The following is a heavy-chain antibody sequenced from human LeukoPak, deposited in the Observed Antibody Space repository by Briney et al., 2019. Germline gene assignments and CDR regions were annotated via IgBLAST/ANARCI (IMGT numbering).Heavy chain of an antibody. D-gene: IGHD3-10*01. CDR1: GGSISSYY. V-gene: IGHV4-59*01. Sequence: SETLSLTCTVSGGSISSYYWSWIRQPPGKGLEWIGYIYYSGSTNYNPSLKSRVTISVDTSKNQFSLKLSSVTAADTAVYYCARLRGFPRRYFDLWGRGTLVTVSS. J-gene: IGHJ2*01. CDR2: IYYSGST. CDR3: ARLRGFPRRYFDL.